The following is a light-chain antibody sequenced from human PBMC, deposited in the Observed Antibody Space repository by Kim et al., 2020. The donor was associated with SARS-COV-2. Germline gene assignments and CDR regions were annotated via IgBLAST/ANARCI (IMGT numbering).Light chain of an antibody. Sequence: ASSSCRSTQSLQHNDGNTYLSWFQQRPGQSPRRLIYKVSNRDSGVPDRFSGSGSGADFILKISRVEAEDVGVYYCMQGTHWPPGHIFGQGTKLEI. CDR2: KVS. J-gene: IGKJ2*01. V-gene: IGKV2-30*02. CDR3: MQGTHWPPGHI. CDR1: QSLQHNDGNTY.